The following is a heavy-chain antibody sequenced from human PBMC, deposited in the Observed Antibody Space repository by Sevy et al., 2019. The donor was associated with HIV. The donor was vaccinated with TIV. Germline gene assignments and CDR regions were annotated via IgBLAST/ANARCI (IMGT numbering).Heavy chain of an antibody. CDR3: VKGGSIAAAGNDAFDI. V-gene: IGHV3-23*01. CDR2: IHNSGDTT. J-gene: IGHJ3*02. D-gene: IGHD6-13*01. CDR1: GFTFSNYG. Sequence: GGSLRLSCAASGFTFSNYGMNRVRQAPRKGLEWVSVIHNSGDTTHYADSVKGRFTISRDNSENTLYLQMNSLRAEDTAVYYCVKGGSIAAAGNDAFDIWGQGTMVTVSS.